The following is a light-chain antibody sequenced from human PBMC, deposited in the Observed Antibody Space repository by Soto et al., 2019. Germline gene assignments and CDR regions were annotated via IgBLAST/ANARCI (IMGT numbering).Light chain of an antibody. V-gene: IGLV7-43*01. J-gene: IGLJ3*02. CDR1: TGAVTSDYY. Sequence: QTVVTQEPSLTVTPGGTVTLTCASSTGAVTSDYYPNWVQQKPGQAPGALIYSTTNKHSWTPARFSGSLLGGKAALTLSGVRPEDEADYYCLLYDGGAWVFGGGTKLTVL. CDR2: STT. CDR3: LLYDGGAWV.